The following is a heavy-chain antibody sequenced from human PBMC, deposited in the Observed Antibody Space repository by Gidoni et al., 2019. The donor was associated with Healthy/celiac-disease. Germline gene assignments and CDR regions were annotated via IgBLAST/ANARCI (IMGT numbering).Heavy chain of an antibody. Sequence: EVQLVESGGGLVTPGGSLRLSCAASAFPFSSYTLHCSRQAPGKGLEWFSSMSSSSSYIDYADSVKGRFTMSRDNAKNSLYLQMNSLRAEDTAVYYCARDVPKWSGYRPFYYYYGMDVWGQGTTVTVSS. CDR1: AFPFSSYT. V-gene: IGHV3-21*01. CDR2: MSSSSSYI. J-gene: IGHJ6*02. D-gene: IGHD3-3*01. CDR3: ARDVPKWSGYRPFYYYYGMDV.